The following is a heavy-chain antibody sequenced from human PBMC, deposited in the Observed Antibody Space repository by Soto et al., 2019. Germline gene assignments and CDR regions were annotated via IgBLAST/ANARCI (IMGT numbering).Heavy chain of an antibody. J-gene: IGHJ6*02. CDR3: ALLRGYYYDSSDSYGMDV. CDR2: IIPIFGTA. Sequence: SVKVSCKASGGTFSSYAISWVRQAPGQGLEWMGGIIPIFGTANYAQKFQGRVTITADESTSTVYMELSSLRSEDTAVYYCALLRGYYYDSSDSYGMDVWGQGTTVTVSS. D-gene: IGHD3-22*01. CDR1: GGTFSSYA. V-gene: IGHV1-69*13.